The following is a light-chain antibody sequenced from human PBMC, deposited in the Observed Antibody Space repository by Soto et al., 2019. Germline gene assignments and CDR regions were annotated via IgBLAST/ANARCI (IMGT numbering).Light chain of an antibody. CDR2: DTS. J-gene: IGKJ1*01. CDR3: QQRGDWPWT. Sequence: EIVMTHSPATLSVSPWERFTLSFRASQSVSSRSAWYQQKPGQAPRLLIYDTSNRATGVPARFSGSGSGTDFTLTISSLEPEDFAVYYCQQRGDWPWTFGQGTKVDI. CDR1: QSVSSR. V-gene: IGKV3-11*01.